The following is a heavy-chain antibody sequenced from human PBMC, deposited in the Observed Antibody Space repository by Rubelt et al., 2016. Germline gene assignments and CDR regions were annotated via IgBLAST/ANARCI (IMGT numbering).Heavy chain of an antibody. D-gene: IGHD1-26*01. CDR1: GGSFSGYY. CDR3: ARQVGSGKWYSDL. CDR2: INHSGST. V-gene: IGHV4-34*01. J-gene: IGHJ2*01. Sequence: QVQLQQWGAGLLKPSETLSLTCAVYGGSFSGYYWSWIRQPPGKGLEWIGEINHSGSTNYNPSLKSRVTISVDTSKNQFSLKLSSVTAAETAGYYCARQVGSGKWYSDLWGRGTLVTVSS.